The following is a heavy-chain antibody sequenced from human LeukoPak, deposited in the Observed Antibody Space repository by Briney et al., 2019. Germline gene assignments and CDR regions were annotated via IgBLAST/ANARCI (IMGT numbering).Heavy chain of an antibody. D-gene: IGHD3-22*01. CDR1: GFTFSSYA. CDR3: ARSVYYYDSSGHYHFDY. J-gene: IGHJ4*02. CDR2: ISGSGGST. V-gene: IGHV3-23*01. Sequence: PGGSLRLSCAASGFTFSSYAMSWVRQAPGKGLEWVSAISGSGGSTYYADSVKGRFTISRDNSKNTLYLQMNSLRVEDTAVYYCARSVYYYDSSGHYHFDYWGQGTLVTVSS.